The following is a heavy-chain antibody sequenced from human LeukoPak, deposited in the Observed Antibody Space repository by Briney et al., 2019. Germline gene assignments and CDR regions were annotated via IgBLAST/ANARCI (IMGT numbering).Heavy chain of an antibody. V-gene: IGHV3-30*03. J-gene: IGHJ4*02. CDR2: ISYDGSNK. CDR3: ASPMVAGTASIFDY. Sequence: GGSLRLSCAASGFTFSSYGMHWVRQAPGKGLEWVAVISYDGSNKYYADSVKGRFTISRDNSKNTLYLQMNSLRAEDTAVYYCASPMVAGTASIFDYWGQGTLVTVSS. CDR1: GFTFSSYG. D-gene: IGHD6-19*01.